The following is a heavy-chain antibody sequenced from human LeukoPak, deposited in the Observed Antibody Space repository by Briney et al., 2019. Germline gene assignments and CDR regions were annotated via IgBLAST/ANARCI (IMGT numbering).Heavy chain of an antibody. CDR3: ARLSFEAPFDN. J-gene: IGHJ4*02. Sequence: PSETLYLTCAVYGGSFSGYYWSWIRQPPGKGLEWIGEINHSGSTNYNPSLKSRVTISVDTSKNQFSLKLSSVTAADTAVYYCARLSFEAPFDNWGQGTLVTVSS. CDR1: GGSFSGYY. V-gene: IGHV4-34*01. CDR2: INHSGST.